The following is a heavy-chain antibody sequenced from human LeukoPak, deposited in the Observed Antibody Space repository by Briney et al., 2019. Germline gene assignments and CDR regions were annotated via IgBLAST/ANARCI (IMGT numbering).Heavy chain of an antibody. V-gene: IGHV3-11*01. CDR1: GFTFSDYY. CDR2: ISSSGSTI. Sequence: GGSLRLSCAASGFTFSDYYMSWIRQAPGKGLEWVSYISSSGSTIYDADSVKGRFTISRDNAKNSLYLQMNSLRAEDTAVYYCARDAEWELLDYWGQGTLVTVSS. J-gene: IGHJ4*02. CDR3: ARDAEWELLDY. D-gene: IGHD1-26*01.